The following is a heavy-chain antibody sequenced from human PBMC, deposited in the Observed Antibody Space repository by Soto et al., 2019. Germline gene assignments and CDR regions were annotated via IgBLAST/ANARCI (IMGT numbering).Heavy chain of an antibody. D-gene: IGHD3-22*01. CDR2: IYSGGST. J-gene: IGHJ4*02. CDR3: ARDKERYYYDR. Sequence: EVQLVETGGGLIQPGGSLRLSCAASGFTVSSNYMSWVRQAPGKGLEWVSVIYSGGSTYYADSVKGRFTISRDNSKNTLYLQMNSLRAEDTAVYYCARDKERYYYDRWGQGTLVTVSS. V-gene: IGHV3-53*02. CDR1: GFTVSSNY.